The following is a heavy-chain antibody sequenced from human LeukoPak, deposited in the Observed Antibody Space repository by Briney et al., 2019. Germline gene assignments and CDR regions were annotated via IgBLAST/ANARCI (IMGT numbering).Heavy chain of an antibody. CDR3: AKDEVLGVTMVRGVIRDLDY. Sequence: PGGSLRLSCAASGFTFSSYAMSWVRQAPGKGLEWVSAISGSGGSTYYADSVKGRFTISRDNSNNTLYLQMNSLRAEDTAVYYCAKDEVLGVTMVRGVIRDLDYWGQGTLVTVSS. CDR2: ISGSGGST. V-gene: IGHV3-23*01. D-gene: IGHD3-10*01. J-gene: IGHJ4*02. CDR1: GFTFSSYA.